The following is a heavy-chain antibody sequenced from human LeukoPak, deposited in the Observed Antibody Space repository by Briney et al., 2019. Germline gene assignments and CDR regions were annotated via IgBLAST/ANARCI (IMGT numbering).Heavy chain of an antibody. CDR2: ITSRSTT. CDR3: AKDGNWARFED. J-gene: IGHJ4*02. Sequence: GGTLRLSCAASGFIFSHYCMNWVRQAPGKGLEWVSGITSRSTTYYTDSVKGRFTISRDNSKNMVWLQVNSPTAEDTATYCCAKDGNWARFEDWGQGTLVTVSS. V-gene: IGHV3-23*01. D-gene: IGHD7-27*01. CDR1: GFIFSHYC.